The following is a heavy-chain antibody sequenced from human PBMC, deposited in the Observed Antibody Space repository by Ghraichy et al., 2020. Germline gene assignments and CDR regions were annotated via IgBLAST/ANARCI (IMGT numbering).Heavy chain of an antibody. CDR3: ARDATWNGYLDAFDV. D-gene: IGHD3-3*01. CDR1: GFTFRTYT. CDR2: ISSSSDYI. V-gene: IGHV3-21*01. J-gene: IGHJ3*01. Sequence: GVLRLSCAASGFTFRTYTMNWLRQAPGKGPEWVSSISSSSDYIYYADSVKGRFTISRDNAEDSLYLQMSSLRVEDTAVYYCARDATWNGYLDAFDVWGQGTMVTVSS.